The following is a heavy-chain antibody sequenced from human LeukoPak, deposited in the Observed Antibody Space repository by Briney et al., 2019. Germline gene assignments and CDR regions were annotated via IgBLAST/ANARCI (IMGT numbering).Heavy chain of an antibody. CDR1: GFTFSSYA. D-gene: IGHD3-16*01. Sequence: GGSLRLSCAASGFTFSSYALTWVRQAPGKGLEWVSSISSSRDYIYYADSVKGRFTISRDNAKNSLYLQMNSLGAEDTAVYYCAREGGFCFGDTCRFFDFWGQGTLVTVSS. CDR2: ISSSRDYI. J-gene: IGHJ4*02. CDR3: AREGGFCFGDTCRFFDF. V-gene: IGHV3-21*01.